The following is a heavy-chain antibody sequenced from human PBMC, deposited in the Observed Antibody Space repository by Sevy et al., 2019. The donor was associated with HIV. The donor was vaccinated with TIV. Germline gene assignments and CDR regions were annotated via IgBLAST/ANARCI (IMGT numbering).Heavy chain of an antibody. CDR3: ASEAGYGTDSRPFDY. Sequence: GGSLRLSCVASRFTFSTYVMHWVRQAPGKGLEWVAVIWHDGNSEYYADSVRGRFTIPRDDSKSTLYLQMNSLRPEDTALYYCASEAGYGTDSRPFDYWGQGTLVTVSS. CDR1: RFTFSTYV. J-gene: IGHJ4*02. D-gene: IGHD5-12*01. CDR2: IWHDGNSE. V-gene: IGHV3-33*08.